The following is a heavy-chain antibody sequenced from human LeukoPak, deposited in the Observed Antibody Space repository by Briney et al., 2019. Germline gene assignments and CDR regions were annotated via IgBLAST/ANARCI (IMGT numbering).Heavy chain of an antibody. V-gene: IGHV4-59*01. CDR2: IYYSGDT. CDR1: DGAIAGYS. Sequence: PSETLSLTCTVSDGAIAGYSWSWIRQPPGKGLEWIGYIYYSGDTNYNPSLQSRVTVSVDTSKNQFSLKLTSVTAADTAVYYCARGKVNYASSGLLFDYWGQGTLVTVSS. J-gene: IGHJ4*02. D-gene: IGHD3-22*01. CDR3: ARGKVNYASSGLLFDY.